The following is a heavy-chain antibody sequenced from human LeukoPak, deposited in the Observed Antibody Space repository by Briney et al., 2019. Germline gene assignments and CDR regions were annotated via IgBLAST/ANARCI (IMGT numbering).Heavy chain of an antibody. D-gene: IGHD1-26*01. CDR3: ARVNSGNYVDY. CDR1: GYTFTSYF. V-gene: IGHV1-46*01. J-gene: IGHJ4*02. Sequence: ASVKVSCKASGYTFTSYFMHWVRQAPGQGLAWMGIINPSGGCTSYAQRFQARVTMTRDTSTSTVYMELSSLRSEDTAVYYCARVNSGNYVDYWGQGTLVTVSS. CDR2: INPSGGCT.